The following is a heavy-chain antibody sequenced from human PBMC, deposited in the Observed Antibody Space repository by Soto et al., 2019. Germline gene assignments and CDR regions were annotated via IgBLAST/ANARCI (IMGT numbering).Heavy chain of an antibody. CDR3: ARKGIAAAGTDY. CDR2: INSDGSST. CDR1: GFTFSSYW. D-gene: IGHD6-13*01. J-gene: IGHJ4*02. Sequence: PGGSLRLSCAASGFTFSSYWMHWVRQAPGKGLVWVSRINSDGSSTSYADSVKGRFTISRDNAKNTLYLQMNSLRAEDTAVYYCARKGIAAAGTDYWGQGTLVTVSS. V-gene: IGHV3-74*01.